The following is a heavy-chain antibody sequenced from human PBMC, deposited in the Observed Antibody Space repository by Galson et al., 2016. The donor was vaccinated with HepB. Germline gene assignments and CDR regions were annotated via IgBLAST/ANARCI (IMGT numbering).Heavy chain of an antibody. J-gene: IGHJ4*02. Sequence: SLRLSCAASGFTLNNFAVSWFRQAPGRGLEWVSTISLLASTKYYADSVKGRFVISGDDSQSTLYLQMNNLRAEDTAIYYCAKDRRGIYGYDLVDYWGQGTLVTVSS. CDR3: AKDRRGIYGYDLVDY. CDR1: GFTLNNFA. CDR2: ISLLASTK. V-gene: IGHV3-23*01. D-gene: IGHD3/OR15-3a*01.